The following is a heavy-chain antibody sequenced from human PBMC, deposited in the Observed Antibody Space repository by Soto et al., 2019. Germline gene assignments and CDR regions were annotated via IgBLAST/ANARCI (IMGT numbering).Heavy chain of an antibody. CDR2: FYYSGST. CDR3: ARSRGGYFDY. CDR1: GASISSYY. J-gene: IGHJ4*02. V-gene: IGHV4-59*01. D-gene: IGHD3-22*01. Sequence: SETLSLTCAVSGASISSYYWSWIRQPPGKGLEWIGYFYYSGSTNCNPSLKSRVTISVDTSKNQFSLKLSSVTAADTAVYYCARSRGGYFDYWGQGTLVTVSS.